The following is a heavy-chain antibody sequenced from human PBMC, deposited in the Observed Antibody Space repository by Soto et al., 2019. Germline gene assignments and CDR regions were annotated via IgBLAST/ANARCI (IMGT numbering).Heavy chain of an antibody. D-gene: IGHD3-22*01. CDR1: GYTFTSYG. J-gene: IGHJ4*02. CDR2: TSAYNGNT. Sequence: GASVKVSCKASGYTFTSYGISWVRQAPGQGLEWMGWTSAYNGNTNYAQKLQGRVTMTTDTSTSTAYMELRSLRSDDTAVYYCARLRSAPYYDSSGYPDYWGQGTLVTVSS. CDR3: ARLRSAPYYDSSGYPDY. V-gene: IGHV1-18*04.